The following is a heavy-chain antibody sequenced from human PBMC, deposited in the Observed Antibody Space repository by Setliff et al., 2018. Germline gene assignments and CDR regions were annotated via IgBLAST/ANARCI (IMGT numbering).Heavy chain of an antibody. CDR2: IYYSGST. CDR1: GGSISSSRYY. J-gene: IGHJ6*02. Sequence: SETLSLTCTVSGGSISSSRYYWGWIRQPPGKGLEWIGSIYYSGSTYYNPSLKSRVTISVDTSRNQFSLKLSSVTAADTAVYYCARVSGMGSPPYYYYYYGMDVWGQGTTVTVSS. V-gene: IGHV4-39*07. CDR3: ARVSGMGSPPYYYYYYGMDV. D-gene: IGHD6-25*01.